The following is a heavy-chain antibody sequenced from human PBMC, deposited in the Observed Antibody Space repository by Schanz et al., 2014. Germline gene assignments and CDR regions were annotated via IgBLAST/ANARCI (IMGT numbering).Heavy chain of an antibody. CDR2: IGSSSSRI. CDR1: GFSFSRYS. J-gene: IGHJ5*02. D-gene: IGHD3-10*01. V-gene: IGHV3-48*01. Sequence: EVQLVESGGGLVQPGGSLRLSCAASGFSFSRYSMNWVRQAPGKGLEWISYIGSSSSRIDHADSVKGRFTISRDNAKNSLFLHMSSLRAEDTAVYYCVRDILHRVYDSGSPWGQGTLVTVSS. CDR3: VRDILHRVYDSGSP.